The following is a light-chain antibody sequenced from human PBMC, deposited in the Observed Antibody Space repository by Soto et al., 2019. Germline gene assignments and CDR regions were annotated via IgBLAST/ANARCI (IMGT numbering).Light chain of an antibody. J-gene: IGLJ2*01. CDR1: SSNIGAGYD. CDR2: GNT. Sequence: QSVLTQPPSVSGAPGQRVTISCTGSSSNIGAGYDVHWYQQLPGTAPKLLIYGNTNRPSGVPDRFSGSKSGTSASLAITGLQADDEADYYCQSYDSGLSGHVVFGGGTKLTVL. CDR3: QSYDSGLSGHVV. V-gene: IGLV1-40*01.